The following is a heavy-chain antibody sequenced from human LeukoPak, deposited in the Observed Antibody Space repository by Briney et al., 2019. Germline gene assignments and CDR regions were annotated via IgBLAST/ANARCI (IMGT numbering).Heavy chain of an antibody. V-gene: IGHV4-34*01. CDR3: ARWAGSYVFDY. Sequence: SETLSLTCSVSGDSFSNYYWTWIRQPPGKGLEWIGEINHSGSTNYNPSLKSRVTISVDTSKNQFSLKLSSVTAADTAVYYCARWAGSYVFDYWGQGTLVTVSS. CDR2: INHSGST. CDR1: GDSFSNYY. J-gene: IGHJ4*02. D-gene: IGHD1-26*01.